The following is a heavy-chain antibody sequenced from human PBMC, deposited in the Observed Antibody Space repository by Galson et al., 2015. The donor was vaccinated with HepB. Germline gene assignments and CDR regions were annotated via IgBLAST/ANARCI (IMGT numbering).Heavy chain of an antibody. CDR3: ARRVRPQTNHYYSSGRRV. J-gene: IGHJ6*02. CDR2: ISYDGRNK. Sequence: SLRLSCAASGLIFSDYAMHWVRQAPGKGLEWVAVISYDGRNKYFADSVKGRFTISRDNSKNTLYLEMNSLRAEDTAVYYCARRVRPQTNHYYSSGRRVWGQVSTVTVSS. V-gene: IGHV3-30*04. CDR1: GLIFSDYA. D-gene: IGHD1-1*01.